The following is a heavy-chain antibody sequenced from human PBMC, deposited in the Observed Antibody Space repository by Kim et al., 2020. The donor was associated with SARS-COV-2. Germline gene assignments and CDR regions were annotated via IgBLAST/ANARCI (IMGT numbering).Heavy chain of an antibody. CDR2: NT. Sequence: NTRYSQKFQARVSITWDTSATTAYLELSGLRSEDTAVYYCAREAVAGSFDHWGQGTLVTVSS. J-gene: IGHJ4*02. CDR3: AREAVAGSFDH. V-gene: IGHV1-3*01. D-gene: IGHD6-19*01.